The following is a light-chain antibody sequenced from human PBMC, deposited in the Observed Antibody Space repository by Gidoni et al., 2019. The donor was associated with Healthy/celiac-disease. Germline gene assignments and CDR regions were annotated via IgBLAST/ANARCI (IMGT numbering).Light chain of an antibody. CDR3: CSYAGSYTWV. Sequence: QYALTQPRSVSGSPGQSVTISCTGTSSDVGGYNYVSWYQQHTGKAPKLMIYDVSKRPSGVPDRFSGSKSGNTASLTISGLQAEDEADYYCCSYAGSYTWVFGGGTKLTVL. CDR2: DVS. V-gene: IGLV2-11*01. J-gene: IGLJ3*02. CDR1: SSDVGGYNY.